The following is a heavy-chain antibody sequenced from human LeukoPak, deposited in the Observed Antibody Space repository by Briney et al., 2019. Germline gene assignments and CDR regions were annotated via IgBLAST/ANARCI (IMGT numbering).Heavy chain of an antibody. Sequence: SETLSLTCTVSGGSISSYYWSWIRQPAGKGLEWIGRIYISGSGSTNYNPSLKSRVTMSVDTSKNQFSLKLSSVTAADTAVYYCARKASRPLGAFDIWGQGTMVTVSS. CDR2: IYISGSGST. V-gene: IGHV4-4*07. CDR3: ARKASRPLGAFDI. CDR1: GGSISSYY. J-gene: IGHJ3*02. D-gene: IGHD7-27*01.